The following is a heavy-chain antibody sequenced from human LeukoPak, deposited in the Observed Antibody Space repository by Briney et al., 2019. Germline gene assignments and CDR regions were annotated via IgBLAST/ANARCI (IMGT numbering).Heavy chain of an antibody. J-gene: IGHJ5*02. Sequence: PSETLSLTCTVSGGSISSYYWSWIRQPPGEGLEGIGYIYTSGSTNYNPSLKSRVTISVDTSKNQFSLKLSSVTAADTAVYYCARRVEYSSSSPRFWFDPWGQGTLVTVSS. CDR3: ARRVEYSSSSPRFWFDP. V-gene: IGHV4-4*09. CDR2: IYTSGST. D-gene: IGHD6-6*01. CDR1: GGSISSYY.